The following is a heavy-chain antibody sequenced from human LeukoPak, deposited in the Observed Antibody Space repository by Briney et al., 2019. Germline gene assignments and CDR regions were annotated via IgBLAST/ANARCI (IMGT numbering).Heavy chain of an antibody. V-gene: IGHV3-74*01. J-gene: IGHJ4*02. CDR3: ARELSREKDY. CDR1: GFTLSSYW. Sequence: GGXXXXSCAASGFTLSSYWMHWVCQAPGKGLVWVSRINTDGSSTTYVDSVKGRFTISRDKAKNTLYLQMNSLRAEDTAVYYCARELSREKDYWGQGTLVTVSS. D-gene: IGHD3-16*02. CDR2: INTDGSST.